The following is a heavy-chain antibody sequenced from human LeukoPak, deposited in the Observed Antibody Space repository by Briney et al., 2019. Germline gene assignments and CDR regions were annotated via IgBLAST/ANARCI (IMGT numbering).Heavy chain of an antibody. D-gene: IGHD2-2*02. Sequence: GGSLRLSCAASGFTFSSYSMNWVRQAPGKGLEWVSSISSSSSYIYYADSVKGRFTISRDNAKNLLYLQMNSLRAEDTAVYYCARGRIGGYCSSTSCYTGYYFDYWGQGTLVTVSS. V-gene: IGHV3-21*01. CDR3: ARGRIGGYCSSTSCYTGYYFDY. CDR2: ISSSSSYI. J-gene: IGHJ4*02. CDR1: GFTFSSYS.